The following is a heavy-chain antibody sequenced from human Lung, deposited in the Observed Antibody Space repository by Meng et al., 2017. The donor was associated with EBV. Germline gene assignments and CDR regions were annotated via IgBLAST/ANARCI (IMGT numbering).Heavy chain of an antibody. CDR2: ISTGGHT. J-gene: IGHJ5*01. V-gene: IGHV4-4*02. D-gene: IGHD3-10*01. Sequence: GQVQRSGPGLVNPSGTLSLTCRISGGSISSSYWWSWVRQPPGKGLEWIAEISTGGHTSYNPSLRSRVTISVDTSKDQFSLMLNSVTAADTAVYYCARVVMVQGLAGWIDSWGQGTLVTVSS. CDR3: ARVVMVQGLAGWIDS. CDR1: GGSISSSYW.